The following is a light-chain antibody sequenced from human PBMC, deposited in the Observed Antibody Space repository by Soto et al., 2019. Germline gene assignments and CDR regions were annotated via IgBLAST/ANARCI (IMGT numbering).Light chain of an antibody. CDR2: DVS. CDR3: SSYTSSNTVV. J-gene: IGLJ2*01. V-gene: IGLV2-14*01. CDR1: SNDVGGYNY. Sequence: QSALTQPASVSGSPGQSIAISCTGTSNDVGGYNYVSWYQQHPGKAPKLMIYDVSARPSGVSNRFSGSKSDNTASLTISGLQAVDEADYYCSSYTSSNTVVFGGGTKLTVL.